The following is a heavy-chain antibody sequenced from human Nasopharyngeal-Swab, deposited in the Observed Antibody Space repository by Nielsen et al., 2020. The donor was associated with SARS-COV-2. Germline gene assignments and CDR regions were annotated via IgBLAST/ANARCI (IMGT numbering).Heavy chain of an antibody. Sequence: GESLKISCAASGFSFSTYGMHWVRQSPVKGLECLTNIWYDGSNKYYADSVKGRFTVSRDNSKNTLFLEMDSLRAEDTAVYYCARGSSVHAFDVWGQGTEVTVSS. J-gene: IGHJ3*01. CDR1: GFSFSTYG. CDR3: ARGSSVHAFDV. V-gene: IGHV3-33*01. CDR2: IWYDGSNK. D-gene: IGHD3-10*01.